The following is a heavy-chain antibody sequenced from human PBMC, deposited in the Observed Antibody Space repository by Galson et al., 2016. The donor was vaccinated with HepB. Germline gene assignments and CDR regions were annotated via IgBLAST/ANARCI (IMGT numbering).Heavy chain of an antibody. CDR3: AKDLGTRGNYYYYGMDV. V-gene: IGHV3-23*01. CDR2: MSGSGEDT. CDR1: GFTFAGYA. J-gene: IGHJ6*02. Sequence: SLRLSCAASGFTFAGYAMSWVRQAPGKGLEWVSAMSGSGEDTYYADPALGRFSISRDNFRNTLYLQMNSLRVEDTAVYYCAKDLGTRGNYYYYGMDVWGQGTTVTVSS. D-gene: IGHD2-15*01.